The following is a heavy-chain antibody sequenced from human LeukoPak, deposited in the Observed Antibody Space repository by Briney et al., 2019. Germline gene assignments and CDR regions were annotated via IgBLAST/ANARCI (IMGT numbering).Heavy chain of an antibody. J-gene: IGHJ4*02. Sequence: SETLSLTCTVSGGSISSYYWSWIRQPAAKGLEWIGRIYTRGSTNYNPSLKSRVPMSVDTSKNQFSLRLSSVTAADTAVYYCARDPGYCSGGNCYVIDYFDYWGPGTLVTVSS. CDR2: IYTRGST. CDR3: ARDPGYCSGGNCYVIDYFDY. V-gene: IGHV4-4*07. D-gene: IGHD2-15*01. CDR1: GGSISSYY.